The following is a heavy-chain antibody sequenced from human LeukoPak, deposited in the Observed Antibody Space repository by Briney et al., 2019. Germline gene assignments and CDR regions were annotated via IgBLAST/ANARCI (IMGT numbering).Heavy chain of an antibody. Sequence: PGGSLRLSCAASGFTFSSYGMHWVRQAPGKGLEWVAFIRYDGSNKYYADSVKGRFTISRDNSKNTLYLQMNSLRAEDTAVYYCAKDHDVVVVAATFDYWGQGTLVTVSS. CDR3: AKDHDVVVVAATFDY. J-gene: IGHJ4*02. V-gene: IGHV3-30*02. CDR2: IRYDGSNK. CDR1: GFTFSSYG. D-gene: IGHD2-15*01.